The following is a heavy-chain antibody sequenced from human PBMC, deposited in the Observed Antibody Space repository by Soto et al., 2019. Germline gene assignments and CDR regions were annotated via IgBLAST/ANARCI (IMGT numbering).Heavy chain of an antibody. Sequence: SVKVSCKASGGTFSSYAISWVRQAPGQGLEWMGGIIPIFGTANYAQKFQGRVTITADESTSTAYMELSSLRSEDTAVYYCARAYPKYYYDSSGYYPNWFDPWGQGTLVTVSS. J-gene: IGHJ5*02. CDR1: GGTFSSYA. CDR3: ARAYPKYYYDSSGYYPNWFDP. CDR2: IIPIFGTA. V-gene: IGHV1-69*13. D-gene: IGHD3-22*01.